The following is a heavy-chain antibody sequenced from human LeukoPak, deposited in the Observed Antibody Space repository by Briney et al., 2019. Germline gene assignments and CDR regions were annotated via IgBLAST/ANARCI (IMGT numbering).Heavy chain of an antibody. CDR3: AKNRGWYYFDY. J-gene: IGHJ4*02. CDR1: GFTFSSYA. V-gene: IGHV3-23*01. D-gene: IGHD6-19*01. Sequence: GGSQRLSCAASGFTFSSYAMSWVRQAPGKGLEWVSAISGSGGSTYYADSVEGRFTISRDNSKNTLYLQMNSLRAEDTAVYYCAKNRGWYYFDYWGQGTLVTVSS. CDR2: ISGSGGST.